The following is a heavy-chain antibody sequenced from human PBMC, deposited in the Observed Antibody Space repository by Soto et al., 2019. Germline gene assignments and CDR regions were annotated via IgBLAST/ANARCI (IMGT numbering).Heavy chain of an antibody. Sequence: SETLSLTCTVSGGSISSSSYYWGWIRQPPGKGLEWIGSIYYSGSTYYNPSLKSRVTISVDTSKNQFSLKLSSVTAADTAVYYCARLRIGIPYYFDYWGQGTLVTVSS. D-gene: IGHD2-15*01. CDR1: GGSISSSSYY. CDR3: ARLRIGIPYYFDY. J-gene: IGHJ4*02. V-gene: IGHV4-39*01. CDR2: IYYSGST.